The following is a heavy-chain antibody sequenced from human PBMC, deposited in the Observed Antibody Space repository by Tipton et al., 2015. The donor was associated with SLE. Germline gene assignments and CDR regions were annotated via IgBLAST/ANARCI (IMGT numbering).Heavy chain of an antibody. CDR3: ASVYYDFWSGYRAEYFQH. CDR1: GGSFSGYY. CDR2: IYYSGST. J-gene: IGHJ1*01. D-gene: IGHD3-3*01. Sequence: TLSLTCAVYGGSFSGYYWSWIRQPPGKGLEWIGYIYYSGSTNYNPSLKSRVTISVDTSKNQFSLKLSSVTAADTAVYYCASVYYDFWSGYRAEYFQHWGQGTLVTVSS. V-gene: IGHV4-59*01.